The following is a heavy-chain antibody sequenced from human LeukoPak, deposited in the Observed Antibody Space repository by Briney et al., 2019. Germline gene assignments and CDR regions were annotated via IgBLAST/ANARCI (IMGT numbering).Heavy chain of an antibody. D-gene: IGHD5-18*01. CDR1: GFTFGDYT. V-gene: IGHV3-23*01. CDR2: ISGSGGST. J-gene: IGHJ4*02. Sequence: PGGSLRLSCTASGFTFGDYTLSWVRQAPGKGLEWVSAISGSGGSTYYADSVKGRFTISRDNSKNTLYLQMNSLRAEDTAVYYCAKDPDTAMVTVDYWGQGTLVTVSS. CDR3: AKDPDTAMVTVDY.